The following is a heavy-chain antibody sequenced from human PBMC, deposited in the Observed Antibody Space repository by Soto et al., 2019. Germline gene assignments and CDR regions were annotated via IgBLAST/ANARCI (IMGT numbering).Heavy chain of an antibody. J-gene: IGHJ6*02. Sequence: PSETLSLTCTVSGYSITSGHYWGWIRQPPGKGLEWIGYIFYSGSTNYNPSLKSRVSISVDTSKNQFSLKLGSVTAADTAVYFCARVGCSGGSCYNSDYYLMAVRGQGTTVTVSS. D-gene: IGHD2-15*01. V-gene: IGHV4-38-2*02. CDR3: ARVGCSGGSCYNSDYYLMAV. CDR1: GYSITSGHY. CDR2: IFYSGST.